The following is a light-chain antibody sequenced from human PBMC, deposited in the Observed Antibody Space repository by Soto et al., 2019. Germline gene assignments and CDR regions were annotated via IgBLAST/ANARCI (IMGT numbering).Light chain of an antibody. CDR2: GAS. CDR3: QWYGFSPRT. Sequence: EIVLTQSPGTLSLSPGERATLSCRASQSVSSYLGWYLQKPGQAPRLLIYGASSRATGIPDRFSGSGSGTDFTLSISRLEPEDFAVYYCQWYGFSPRTFGQGTRVEIK. V-gene: IGKV3-20*01. J-gene: IGKJ1*01. CDR1: QSVSSY.